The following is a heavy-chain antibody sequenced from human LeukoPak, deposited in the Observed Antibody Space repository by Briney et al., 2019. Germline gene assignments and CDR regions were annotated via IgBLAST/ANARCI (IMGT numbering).Heavy chain of an antibody. J-gene: IGHJ4*02. D-gene: IGHD3-10*01. Sequence: SETLSLTCAVYGGSFSGYYWSWIRQPPGKGLEWIGEINHSGSTNYNPSLKSRVTISVDTSKNQFSLKLSSVTAADTAVYYCARGAVLWFGEWGETDYWGQGTLVTVSS. CDR3: ARGAVLWFGEWGETDY. V-gene: IGHV4-34*01. CDR1: GGSFSGYY. CDR2: INHSGST.